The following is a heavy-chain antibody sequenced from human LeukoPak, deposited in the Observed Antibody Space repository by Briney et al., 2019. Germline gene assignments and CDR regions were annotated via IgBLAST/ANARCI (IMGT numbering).Heavy chain of an antibody. J-gene: IGHJ4*02. CDR3: AKGAHTENYDILTEGFDY. Sequence: GRYLRLHCVASGFTFSSYGMHWVRQAPGKGLEGVAVIWYDGSNKDYADSVKGRFTIARDNSKNTLYMQMKSLRAKDTAEYYCAKGAHTENYDILTEGFDYWGQGTLVTVSS. V-gene: IGHV3-33*06. CDR1: GFTFSSYG. D-gene: IGHD3-9*01. CDR2: IWYDGSNK.